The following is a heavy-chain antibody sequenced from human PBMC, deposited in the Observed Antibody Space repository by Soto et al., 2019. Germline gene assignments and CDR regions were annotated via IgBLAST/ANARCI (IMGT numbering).Heavy chain of an antibody. CDR1: GFAFNTYS. V-gene: IGHV3-33*01. CDR3: ARAGGTTVTGLWHFDS. J-gene: IGHJ4*02. Sequence: GGSLRLSCEASGFAFNTYSMHWVRQPPGKGLEWLAAIWYDGTQKYYADSVKGRFIISRDNSKKTLYLEMNSLRAEDTAVYYCARAGGTTVTGLWHFDSWGQGTLVTVSS. CDR2: IWYDGTQK. D-gene: IGHD4-17*01.